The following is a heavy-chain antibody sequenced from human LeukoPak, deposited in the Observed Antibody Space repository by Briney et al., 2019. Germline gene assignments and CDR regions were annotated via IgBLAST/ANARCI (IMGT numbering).Heavy chain of an antibody. CDR3: ARVEYSSGWYDGYFQH. CDR1: GFTFSSYW. Sequence: GGSLRLSCAASGFTFSSYWMHWVRQAPGKGLVWVSRINSDGSSTSYADSVKGRFTISRDNAKNTLYLQMNSLRAEDTAVYYCARVEYSSGWYDGYFQHWGQGTLVTVSS. V-gene: IGHV3-74*01. J-gene: IGHJ1*01. D-gene: IGHD6-19*01. CDR2: INSDGSST.